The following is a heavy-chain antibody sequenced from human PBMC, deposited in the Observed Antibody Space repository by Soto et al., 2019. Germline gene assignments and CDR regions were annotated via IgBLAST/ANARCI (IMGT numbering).Heavy chain of an antibody. J-gene: IGHJ6*02. CDR1: GFTFSSYS. CDR2: ISSSSIYI. Sequence: PGGSLRLSCAASGFTFSSYSMNWVRQAPGKGLEWVSSISSSSIYIYYADSVKGRFTISRDNAKNSLYLQMNSLRAEDTAAYYCARERVVVVPAAAKLNYYYYGMDVWGQGSKVTVYS. D-gene: IGHD2-2*01. CDR3: ARERVVVVPAAAKLNYYYYGMDV. V-gene: IGHV3-21*01.